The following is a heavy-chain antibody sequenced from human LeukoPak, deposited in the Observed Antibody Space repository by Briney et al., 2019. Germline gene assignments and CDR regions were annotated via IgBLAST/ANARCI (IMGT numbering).Heavy chain of an antibody. J-gene: IGHJ4*02. CDR2: ISGSGGST. D-gene: IGHD2-15*01. CDR1: GFTFSSYA. Sequence: GGSLRLSCAASGFTFSSYAMSWVRQAPGKGLEWVSAISGSGGSTYYADSVKGRFTISRDNSKNTLYLQVNSLRAEDTAVYYCAKRSEVGGGTYDYWGQGTLVTVSS. V-gene: IGHV3-23*01. CDR3: AKRSEVGGGTYDY.